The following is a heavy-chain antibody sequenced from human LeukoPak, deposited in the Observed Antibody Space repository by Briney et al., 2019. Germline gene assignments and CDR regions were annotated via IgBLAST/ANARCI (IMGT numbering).Heavy chain of an antibody. V-gene: IGHV4-34*01. CDR1: GGSFSGYY. J-gene: IGHJ5*02. CDR2: INHSGST. D-gene: IGHD6-19*01. Sequence: PSETLSLTCAVYGGSFSGYYWSWIRQPPGKGLEWIGEINHSGSTNYNPSPKSRVTISVDTSKNQFSLKLSSVTAADTAVYYCARGSGSGWYGDNWFDPWGQGTLVTVSS. CDR3: ARGSGSGWYGDNWFDP.